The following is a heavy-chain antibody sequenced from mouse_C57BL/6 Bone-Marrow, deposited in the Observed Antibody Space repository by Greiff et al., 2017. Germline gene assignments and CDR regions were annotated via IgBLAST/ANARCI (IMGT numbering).Heavy chain of an antibody. CDR1: GYTFTSYW. CDR2: IYPSDSET. V-gene: IGHV1-61*01. CDR3: ASYLPYGYDGGEFAY. D-gene: IGHD2-2*01. J-gene: IGHJ3*01. Sequence: QVQLQQPGAELVRPGSSVKLSCKASGYTFTSYWMDWVKQRPGQGLEWIGNIYPSDSETHYNQKFKDKATLTVDKSSSTAYMQLSSLTSEDAAVYSCASYLPYGYDGGEFAYWGQGTLVTVAA.